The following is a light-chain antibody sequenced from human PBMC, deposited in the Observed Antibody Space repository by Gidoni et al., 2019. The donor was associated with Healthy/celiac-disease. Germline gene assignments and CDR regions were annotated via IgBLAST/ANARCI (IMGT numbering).Light chain of an antibody. V-gene: IGKV1-39*01. Sequence: DIQMTQSPSSLSASVGDRVTITCRASQSISSYLNWYQQKPRKAPKLLIYAASSFQSGVPSRFSGSGSGTDFTLTISSLQPEDFATYYCQQSYSTPTFGPGTKVDIK. CDR3: QQSYSTPT. CDR1: QSISSY. J-gene: IGKJ3*01. CDR2: AAS.